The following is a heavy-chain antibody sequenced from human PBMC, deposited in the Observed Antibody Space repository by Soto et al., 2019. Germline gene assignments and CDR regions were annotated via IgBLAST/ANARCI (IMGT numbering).Heavy chain of an antibody. Sequence: QVQLVESGGGVVQPGRSLRLSCAASGFTFSSYAMHWVRQAPGKGLEWVAVISYDGSNKYYADSVKGRFTISRDNSKNTMDLQMNSLGAEDTAVYYCARARAVATTMLFEYWGQGTLVTVSS. J-gene: IGHJ4*02. CDR1: GFTFSSYA. D-gene: IGHD5-12*01. V-gene: IGHV3-30-3*01. CDR2: ISYDGSNK. CDR3: ARARAVATTMLFEY.